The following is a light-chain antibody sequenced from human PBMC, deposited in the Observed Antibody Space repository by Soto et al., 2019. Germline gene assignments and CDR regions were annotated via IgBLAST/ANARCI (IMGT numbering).Light chain of an antibody. CDR2: KAS. J-gene: IGKJ1*01. CDR3: QQYNSYPWT. V-gene: IGKV1-5*03. CDR1: QSISSW. Sequence: DTQMTQSPSTLSASVGDRVTITCRASQSISSWLAWYQQKPGKAPKLLIYKASSLESGVPSRFSGSGSGTKFTLTISSLQPDDFATYYCQQYNSYPWTFGQGTKVEIK.